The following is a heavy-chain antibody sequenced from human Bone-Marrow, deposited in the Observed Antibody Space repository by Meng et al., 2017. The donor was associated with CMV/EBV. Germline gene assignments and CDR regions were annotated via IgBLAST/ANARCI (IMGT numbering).Heavy chain of an antibody. V-gene: IGHV4-39*07. CDR1: GGSISTYSSY. D-gene: IGHD2-2*01. Sequence: GSLRLSCIVSGGSISTYSSYWAWIRQPPGKGLEWIGEIYHSGSTNYNPSLKSRVTISVDKSKNQFSLKLSSVTAADTAVYYCARYTAAQFDYWGQGTLVTVSS. CDR3: ARYTAAQFDY. CDR2: IYHSGST. J-gene: IGHJ4*02.